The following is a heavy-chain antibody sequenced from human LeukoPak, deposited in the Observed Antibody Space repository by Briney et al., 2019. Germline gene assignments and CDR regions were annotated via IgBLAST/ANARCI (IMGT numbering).Heavy chain of an antibody. J-gene: IGHJ4*02. Sequence: PGGSLRLSCAASGFTFSSYAMSWVRQAPGKGLEWVSAISGSGGSTYYADSVKGRFTISRDNSKNTLYLQMSSLRAEDTAVYYCAKDFHSSGWFRYYFDYWGQGTLVTVSS. CDR1: GFTFSSYA. D-gene: IGHD6-19*01. CDR3: AKDFHSSGWFRYYFDY. V-gene: IGHV3-23*01. CDR2: ISGSGGST.